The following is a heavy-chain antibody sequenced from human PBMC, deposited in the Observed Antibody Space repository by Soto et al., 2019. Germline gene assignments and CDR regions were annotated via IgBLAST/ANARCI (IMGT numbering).Heavy chain of an antibody. CDR2: LDGSGSHT. CDR3: VKGRYSSNLGYFDY. Sequence: EVQLLESGGGFLQPGGSLRLSCAASGFTFSNETMSWVRQAPGRWLEWVSSLDGSGSHTFHADSVKGRFTISRDNSKNTVYLQMNSLRAEDTAVYYCVKGRYSSNLGYFDYWGQGTVVSVSS. V-gene: IGHV3-23*01. CDR1: GFTFSNET. J-gene: IGHJ4*02. D-gene: IGHD1-26*01.